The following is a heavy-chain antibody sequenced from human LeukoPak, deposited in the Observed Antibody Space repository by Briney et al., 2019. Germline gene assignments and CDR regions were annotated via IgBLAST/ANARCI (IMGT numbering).Heavy chain of an antibody. CDR1: GFTFSSFA. Sequence: GGSLRLSCAASGFTFSSFAMTWVRQAPGKGLEWVSSITGTHYTTYNTDSVKGRFTISRDNSKNTLYLQMNSLRADDTAVYYCTKDPNGDYVGAFDPWGQGTLVTVSS. J-gene: IGHJ5*02. CDR3: TKDPNGDYVGAFDP. V-gene: IGHV3-23*01. CDR2: ITGTHYTT. D-gene: IGHD4-17*01.